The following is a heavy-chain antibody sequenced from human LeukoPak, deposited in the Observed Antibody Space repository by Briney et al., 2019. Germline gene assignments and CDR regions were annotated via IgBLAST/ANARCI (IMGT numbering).Heavy chain of an antibody. V-gene: IGHV4-61*02. CDR1: GGSISSGSYY. D-gene: IGHD1-1*01. CDR2: IYTSGST. J-gene: IGHJ4*02. Sequence: SQTLFLTCTVSGGSISSGSYYWSWVRQPSGKGLEWLGRIYTSGSTNYNPSLNSRVTISVDTTKNQFSLKLSSVTAADTAVYYWASLWNDGGFDYWGQGTLVTVST. CDR3: ASLWNDGGFDY.